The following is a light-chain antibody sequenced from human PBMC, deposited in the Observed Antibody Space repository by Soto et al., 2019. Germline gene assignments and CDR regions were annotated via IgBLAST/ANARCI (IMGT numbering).Light chain of an antibody. Sequence: QTVVTQPPSASGTPGQTVTISSSGSSSNIGTNYVFWYQQLPGTAPKLLIYGNNQRPSGVPDRFSGSRSGTSASLAISGLRPEDEADYYFAVWDDSMRGVVFGGGTKVTVL. V-gene: IGLV1-47*01. CDR2: GNN. J-gene: IGLJ3*02. CDR3: AVWDDSMRGVV. CDR1: SSNIGTNY.